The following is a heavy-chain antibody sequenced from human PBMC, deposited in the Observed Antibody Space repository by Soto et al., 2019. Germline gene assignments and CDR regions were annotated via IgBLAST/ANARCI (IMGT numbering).Heavy chain of an antibody. V-gene: IGHV3-21*01. CDR3: AREKIVDTAMVFDP. Sequence: PGGSLRLSCAASGFTFSSYSMNWVRQAPGKGLEWVSSISSSSSYIYYADSVKGRFTISRDNAKNSLYLQMNSLRAEDTAVCYCAREKIVDTAMVFDPWGQGTLVTVSS. CDR1: GFTFSSYS. CDR2: ISSSSSYI. J-gene: IGHJ5*02. D-gene: IGHD5-18*01.